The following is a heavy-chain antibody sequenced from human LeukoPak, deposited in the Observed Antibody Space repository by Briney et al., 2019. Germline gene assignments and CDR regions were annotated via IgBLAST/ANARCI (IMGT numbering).Heavy chain of an antibody. J-gene: IGHJ5*02. D-gene: IGHD3-10*01. V-gene: IGHV4-31*03. CDR1: GGSIGSGGYY. CDR2: IYYSGST. CDR3: ARGLLGVNWFDP. Sequence: SETLSLTCTVSGGSIGSGGYYWSWIRQHPGKGLEWIGYIYYSGSTYYNPSLKSRVTISVDTSKNQFSLKLSSVTAADTAVYYCARGLLGVNWFDPWGQGTLVTVSS.